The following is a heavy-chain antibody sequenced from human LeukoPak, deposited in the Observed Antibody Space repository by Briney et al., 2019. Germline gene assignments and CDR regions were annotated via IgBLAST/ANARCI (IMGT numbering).Heavy chain of an antibody. CDR1: GYTFTSYG. J-gene: IGHJ6*02. D-gene: IGHD5-24*01. CDR2: ISAYNGNT. Sequence: GASVKVSCKASGYTFTSYGISWVRQAPGHGLEWMGWISAYNGNTNYAQKLQGRVTMTTDTSTSTAYMELRSLRSDDTAVYYCARVQMGIYYYYYYGMDVWGQGTTVTVSS. CDR3: ARVQMGIYYYYYYGMDV. V-gene: IGHV1-18*01.